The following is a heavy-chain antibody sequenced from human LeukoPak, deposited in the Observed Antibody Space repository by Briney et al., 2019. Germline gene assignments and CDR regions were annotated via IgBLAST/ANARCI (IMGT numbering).Heavy chain of an antibody. V-gene: IGHV4-4*02. CDR2: IYDGGST. D-gene: IGHD3-10*01. CDR3: ARVVSGVYYYYGMDV. Sequence: SETLSLTCAVSGGSISSSNWWRGGRPPPGRGVEGIGEIYDGGSTNYNPSVKRRFTISVDNSKNQSYLKVTSVTAADTAVYYCARVVSGVYYYYGMDVWGQGTTVTVSS. CDR1: GGSISSSNW. J-gene: IGHJ6*02.